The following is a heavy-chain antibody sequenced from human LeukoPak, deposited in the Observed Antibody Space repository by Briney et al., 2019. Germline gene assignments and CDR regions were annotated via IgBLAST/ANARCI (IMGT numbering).Heavy chain of an antibody. CDR2: IWSDGTN. D-gene: IGHD4-11*01. CDR3: ARDAQRGFDYSNSLEY. J-gene: IGHJ4*02. CDR1: GFIFNHYG. Sequence: GGSLRLSCAGAGFIFNHYGMHWVRQAPGKGLEWVAVIWSDGTNHYADSVKGRFTISRDNSGNTVYLQMNSLRPEDTGVYYCARDAQRGFDYSNSLEYWGQGPADSVST. V-gene: IGHV3-33*01.